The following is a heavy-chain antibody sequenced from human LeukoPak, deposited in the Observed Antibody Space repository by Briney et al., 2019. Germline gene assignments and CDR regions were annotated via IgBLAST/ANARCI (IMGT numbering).Heavy chain of an antibody. V-gene: IGHV4-39*01. D-gene: IGHD6-13*01. Sequence: PSETLSLTCTVSGGSISSSSYYWGWIRQPPGKGLEWIGSIYYSGSTYYNPSLKSRVTISVDTSKNQFSLKLSSVTAADTAVYYCARRSIAAAGVDVWGQGTTVTVSS. J-gene: IGHJ6*02. CDR1: GGSISSSSYY. CDR3: ARRSIAAAGVDV. CDR2: IYYSGST.